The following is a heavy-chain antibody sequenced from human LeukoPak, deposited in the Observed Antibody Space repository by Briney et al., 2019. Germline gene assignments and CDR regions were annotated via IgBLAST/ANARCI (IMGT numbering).Heavy chain of an antibody. V-gene: IGHV1-18*01. D-gene: IGHD3-22*01. CDR3: AREVPYDSSFYYQPFDY. Sequence: ASVKVSCKASGYTFTSYGIGWVRQAPGQGLEWMGWISAYNGNTNYAQKLQGRVTMTTDTSTSTAYMNLRSLRSDDTAVYYCAREVPYDSSFYYQPFDYWGQGTPVTVSS. CDR1: GYTFTSYG. CDR2: ISAYNGNT. J-gene: IGHJ4*02.